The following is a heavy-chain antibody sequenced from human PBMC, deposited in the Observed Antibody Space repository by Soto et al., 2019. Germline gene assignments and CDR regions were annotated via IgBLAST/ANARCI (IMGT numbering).Heavy chain of an antibody. CDR2: ISYDGTNK. J-gene: IGHJ3*02. CDR3: ARDTLTGDGAFDI. Sequence: LRLSCAASAFSFSSYAMHWVRQAPGKGLEWVAVISYDGTNKYYADSVKGRFTISRDNSKNTLYLQMNTLRAEDTALYYCARDTLTGDGAFDIWGQGTMVTVSS. V-gene: IGHV3-30-3*01. D-gene: IGHD2-21*01. CDR1: AFSFSSYA.